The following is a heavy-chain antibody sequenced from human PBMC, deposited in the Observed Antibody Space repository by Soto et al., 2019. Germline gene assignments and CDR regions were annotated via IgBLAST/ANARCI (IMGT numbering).Heavy chain of an antibody. CDR1: VVSEFTFSDQY. J-gene: IGHJ4*02. CDR2: SRNRVNSFSA. D-gene: IGHD2-21*01. V-gene: IGHV3-72*01. CDR3: SRVDPIAKSPDY. Sequence: VQVEESGGGLVLPGGSLRLSCAVSVVSEFTFSDQYIDWVRQAPGKGLEWVGRSRNRVNSFSAAYAASVQGRFTISRDDSKNTVYLQMTSLTTEDTAVYYCSRVDPIAKSPDYWGQGTLVTVSS.